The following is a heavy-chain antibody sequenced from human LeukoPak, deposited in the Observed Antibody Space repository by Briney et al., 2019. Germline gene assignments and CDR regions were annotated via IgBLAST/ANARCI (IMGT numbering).Heavy chain of an antibody. CDR3: ARVDPYGSGDY. CDR2: ISSSSSTI. D-gene: IGHD3-10*01. CDR1: GFTFSSYS. J-gene: IGHJ4*02. V-gene: IGHV3-48*04. Sequence: GGSLRLSCAASGFTFSSYSMNWVRQAPGKGLEWVSYISSSSSTIYYADSVKGRFTISRDNAKNSLYLQMNSLRAEDTAVYYCARVDPYGSGDYWGQGTLVTVSS.